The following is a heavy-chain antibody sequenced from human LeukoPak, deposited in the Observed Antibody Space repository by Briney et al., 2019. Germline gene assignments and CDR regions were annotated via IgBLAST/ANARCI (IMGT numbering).Heavy chain of an antibody. CDR3: ARHIAQWLSTGAFDI. CDR1: GGTFSSYA. D-gene: IGHD6-19*01. Sequence: GSSVKVSCKASGGTFSSYAISWVRQAPGQGLEWMGGIIPIFGTANYAQKFQGRVTITTDESTSTAYMELSSLRSEDTAVYYCARHIAQWLSTGAFDIWGQGTMVTVSS. CDR2: IIPIFGTA. V-gene: IGHV1-69*05. J-gene: IGHJ3*02.